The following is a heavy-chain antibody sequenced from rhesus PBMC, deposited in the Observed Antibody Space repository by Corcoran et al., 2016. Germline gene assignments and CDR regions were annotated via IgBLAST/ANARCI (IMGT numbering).Heavy chain of an antibody. CDR2: ISSGGSN. Sequence: QVQLQESGPGLVKPPATLSLTCAVSGGSFLCYWWGWLRQPPGTGLEWIGHISSGGSNYLNPSLKSRVTLSVDTSKNQVSLKLSSVTAADTAVYYCARDNRIAAADYNSLDVWGRGVLVTVSS. V-gene: IGHV4S14*01. CDR1: GGSFLCYW. J-gene: IGHJ5-2*02. D-gene: IGHD6-31*01. CDR3: ARDNRIAAADYNSLDV.